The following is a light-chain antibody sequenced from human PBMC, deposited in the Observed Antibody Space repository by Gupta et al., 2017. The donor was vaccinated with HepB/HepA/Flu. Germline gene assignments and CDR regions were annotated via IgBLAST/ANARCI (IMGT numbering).Light chain of an antibody. V-gene: IGLV2-14*03. CDR2: DVN. Sequence: QSALTQPASVSGSPGQSITISCTGTNNDVGGYNYVSWYQHHPGKAPKLMIYDVNNRPSAASNRFSGSKSGNTASLTISGLQAEDEADYYCSSYTSSGTLRFGGGTKVTVL. CDR3: SSYTSSGTLR. CDR1: NNDVGGYNY. J-gene: IGLJ2*01.